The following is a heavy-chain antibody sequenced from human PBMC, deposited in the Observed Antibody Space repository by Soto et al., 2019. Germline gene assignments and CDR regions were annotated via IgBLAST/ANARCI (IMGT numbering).Heavy chain of an antibody. D-gene: IGHD5-18*01. CDR3: ATQGLPNYYYYGMDV. V-gene: IGHV1-69*12. J-gene: IGHJ6*02. CDR2: IIPMFGTA. CDR1: GGTFSSYA. Sequence: QVQLVQSGAEVKKPGSSVKVSCKVSGGTFSSYAISWVRQAPGQGLEWMGGIIPMFGTANYAQKFQGRVTITADESTSTAYMELSSLRSEDTAVYYCATQGLPNYYYYGMDVWGQGTTVTVSS.